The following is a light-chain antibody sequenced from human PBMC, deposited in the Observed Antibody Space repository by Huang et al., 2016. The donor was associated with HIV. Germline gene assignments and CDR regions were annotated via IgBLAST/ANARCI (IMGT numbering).Light chain of an antibody. J-gene: IGKJ2*01. CDR1: QSLLHSNGYNY. V-gene: IGKV2-28*01. CDR2: LGS. CDR3: MQTLQTPYT. Sequence: DIVMTQSPLSLPVTPGAPASISCRSSQSLLHSNGYNYLDWYLQKPGQSPQLLICLGSNRACGGPDRFNGSGSGTDFTLKINRVEADDFGVCYGMQTLQTPYTFGQGTKLEIK.